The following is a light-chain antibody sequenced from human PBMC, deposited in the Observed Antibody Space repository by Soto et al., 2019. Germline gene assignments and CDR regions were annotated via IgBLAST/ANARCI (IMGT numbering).Light chain of an antibody. Sequence: DIQMTQSPSSVSASVGDRVTITCRASQSIGSWLAWYQQKPGKAPKLLIYAASTLQSGVPSRFRGSGSGTDFALTISSLQPEDFATYYCQQANSFPPTLGGGTKVEIK. CDR2: AAS. V-gene: IGKV1-12*01. J-gene: IGKJ4*01. CDR3: QQANSFPPT. CDR1: QSIGSW.